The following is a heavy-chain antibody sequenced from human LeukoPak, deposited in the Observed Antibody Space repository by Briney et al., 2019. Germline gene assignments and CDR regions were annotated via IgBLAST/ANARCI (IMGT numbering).Heavy chain of an antibody. CDR2: IGKTSSTT. CDR1: GFTFSNSG. J-gene: IGHJ4*02. Sequence: GGSLRLSCAATGFTFSNSGMSWVRQAPGKGLEWVSYIGKTSSTTYYADSVRGRFTISRDHAKNSLYLQMNTLRAEDTAVYYCVRVSDTGSYFDYWGQGTLVTVSS. CDR3: VRVSDTGSYFDY. V-gene: IGHV3-48*01. D-gene: IGHD3-9*01.